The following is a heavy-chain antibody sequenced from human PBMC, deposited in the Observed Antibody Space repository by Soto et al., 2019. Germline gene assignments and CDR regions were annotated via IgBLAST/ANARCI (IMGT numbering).Heavy chain of an antibody. J-gene: IGHJ4*02. CDR2: IYYSGST. V-gene: IGHV4-59*01. D-gene: IGHD5-18*01. Sequence: PSETLSLTCTVSGGSISSYYWSWVRQPPGKGLEWIGYIYYSGSTNYNPSLKSRVTISVDTSKNQFSLKLSSVTAADTAVYYCARDPVGDGYSFFGLDYWGQGTLVTVSS. CDR3: ARDPVGDGYSFFGLDY. CDR1: GGSISSYY.